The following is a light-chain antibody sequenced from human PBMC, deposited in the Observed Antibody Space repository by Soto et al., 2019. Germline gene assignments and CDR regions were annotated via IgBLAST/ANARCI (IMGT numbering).Light chain of an antibody. CDR3: QQSYSTPWT. V-gene: IGKV1-39*01. Sequence: DIQMTQSPSSLSASVGDRVTITCRASQSISSYLNWYQQKPGKAPKLLIYAASSLQSGVPSRFSGSGSGTDFTRTINSLQPEDFATYYCQQSYSTPWTFGQGTKVEIK. CDR2: AAS. J-gene: IGKJ1*01. CDR1: QSISSY.